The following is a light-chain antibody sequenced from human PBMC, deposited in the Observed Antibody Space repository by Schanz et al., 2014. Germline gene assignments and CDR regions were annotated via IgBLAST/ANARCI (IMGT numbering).Light chain of an antibody. CDR3: QQSRDP. Sequence: IHMTQSPSTLSASVGDRVTITCRASQSMGTWLAWYQQKPGKAPKLLIYDASSLESGVPSRFSGSGSGTEFTLTISRLEPEDFAVYYCQQSRDPFGQGTKVE. CDR1: QSMGTW. V-gene: IGKV1-5*01. CDR2: DAS. J-gene: IGKJ1*01.